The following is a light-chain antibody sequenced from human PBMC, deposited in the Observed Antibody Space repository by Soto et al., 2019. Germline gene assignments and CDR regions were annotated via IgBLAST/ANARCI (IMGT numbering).Light chain of an antibody. Sequence: EIVLTQSPATLSLSPGERATLSCRASQSVSTYLAWYQQKPGQAPRLLMYDASNRATGIPARFSGSGSGTDFSLTISTLEAADVAVDYCQQRSNWPPTWTFGQGTKVEIK. J-gene: IGKJ1*01. V-gene: IGKV3-11*01. CDR2: DAS. CDR1: QSVSTY. CDR3: QQRSNWPPTWT.